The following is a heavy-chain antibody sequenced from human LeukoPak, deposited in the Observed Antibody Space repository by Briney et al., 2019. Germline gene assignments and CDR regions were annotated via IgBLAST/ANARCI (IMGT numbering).Heavy chain of an antibody. V-gene: IGHV4-59*01. Sequence: SETLSLTCTVSGGSISSYYWSWIRRPPGKGLEWIGYIYYSGSTNYNPSLKSRVTISVDTSKNQFSLKLSSVTAADTAVYYCAREPDHYYGMDVWGKGTTVTVSS. CDR1: GGSISSYY. CDR3: AREPDHYYGMDV. J-gene: IGHJ6*04. CDR2: IYYSGST.